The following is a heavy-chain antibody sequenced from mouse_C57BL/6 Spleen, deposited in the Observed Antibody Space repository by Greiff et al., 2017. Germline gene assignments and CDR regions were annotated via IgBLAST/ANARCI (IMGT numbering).Heavy chain of an antibody. J-gene: IGHJ2*01. D-gene: IGHD2-3*01. CDR1: GYTFTSYW. CDR3: ARSRDGYPFDY. CDR2: IYPSDSET. Sequence: QVQLQQPGAELVRPGSSVKLSCKASGYTFTSYWMDWVKQRPGQGLEWIGNIYPSDSETHYNQKFKDKATLTVDKSSSTAYMQLSSLTSEDSAVYYCARSRDGYPFDYWGQGTTLTVSS. V-gene: IGHV1-61*01.